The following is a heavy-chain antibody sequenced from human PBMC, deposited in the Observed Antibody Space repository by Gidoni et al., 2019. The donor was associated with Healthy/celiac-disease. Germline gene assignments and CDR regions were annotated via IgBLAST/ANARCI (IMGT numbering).Heavy chain of an antibody. J-gene: IGHJ4*02. Sequence: EVQLLESGCGLVQPGGSLRRSCSASGFPFRSPAIGWGRQAPGKGLGWVSAISVSGGSTYYADSVKGRLTISRDNSKKTLYLQMNSLRAEDTAVYYCAKAAGHSSSWYGYFDYWGQGTLVTVSS. D-gene: IGHD6-13*01. V-gene: IGHV3-23*01. CDR2: ISVSGGST. CDR3: AKAAGHSSSWYGYFDY. CDR1: GFPFRSPA.